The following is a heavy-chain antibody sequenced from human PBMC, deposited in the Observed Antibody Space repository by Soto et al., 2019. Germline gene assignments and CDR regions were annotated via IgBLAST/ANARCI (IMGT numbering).Heavy chain of an antibody. V-gene: IGHV1-24*01. J-gene: IGHJ4*02. CDR2: FDPEDGET. CDR3: ATLTYYYDSSGYYYDY. CDR1: GYTLTELS. Sequence: EASVKVSCKVSGYTLTELSMHWVRQAPGKGLEWMGGFDPEDGETIYAQKFQGRVTMTEDTSTDTAYMELSSLRSEDTAVYYCATLTYYYDSSGYYYDYWGQGTLVTVSS. D-gene: IGHD3-22*01.